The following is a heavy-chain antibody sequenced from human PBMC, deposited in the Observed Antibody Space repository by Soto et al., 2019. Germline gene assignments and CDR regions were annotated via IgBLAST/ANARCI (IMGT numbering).Heavy chain of an antibody. CDR1: GFTFSSYE. Sequence: EVQLVESGGGLVQPGGSLRLSCAASGFTFSSYEMNWVRQAPGKGLAWVSYISSSGSTIYYADSVKGRFTISRDNAQNSLYLQMNSLRAEDTAVYYCARGCMTIFGVVIPGGMDVWGQGTTVTVSS. D-gene: IGHD3-3*01. CDR3: ARGCMTIFGVVIPGGMDV. V-gene: IGHV3-48*03. CDR2: ISSSGSTI. J-gene: IGHJ6*02.